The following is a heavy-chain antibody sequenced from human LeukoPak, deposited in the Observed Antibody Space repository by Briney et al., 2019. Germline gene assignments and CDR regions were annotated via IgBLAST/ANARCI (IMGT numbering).Heavy chain of an antibody. V-gene: IGHV3-23*01. CDR1: GFPFSIYA. D-gene: IGHD6-19*01. Sequence: GVSLRLSCAASGFPFSIYAMIWVRQAPGKGLEEVSAISGSGGSTYYADSVKGRFTISRDNSKNTLYLQMNSLRAEDTAVYYCAKDAPSSGYFDYWGQGTPVTVSS. CDR3: AKDAPSSGYFDY. J-gene: IGHJ4*02. CDR2: ISGSGGST.